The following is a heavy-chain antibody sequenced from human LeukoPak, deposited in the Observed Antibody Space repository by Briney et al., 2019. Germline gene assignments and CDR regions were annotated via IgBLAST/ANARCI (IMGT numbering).Heavy chain of an antibody. V-gene: IGHV3-30*04. CDR2: ISQDGSRR. J-gene: IGHJ6*02. CDR3: ARDRGIPRASYYYGMDV. Sequence: GGSLRLSCAASGLTFSSQAMHWVRQAPGKGLEWVAVISQDGSRRHYTDSVKGRFTISRDNAKNSLYLQMNSLRAEDTAVYYCARDRGIPRASYYYGMDVWGQGTTVTVSS. D-gene: IGHD3-10*01. CDR1: GLTFSSQA.